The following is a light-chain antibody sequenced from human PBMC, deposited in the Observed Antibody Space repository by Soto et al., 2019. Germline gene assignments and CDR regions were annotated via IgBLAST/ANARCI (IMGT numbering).Light chain of an antibody. CDR3: QQYGSSPLVT. J-gene: IGKJ4*01. V-gene: IGKV3-20*01. CDR2: ATS. Sequence: EIVLTQSPGTLSLSPGEGATLSCRASQSVSSSYLAWYQQKPGQAPRLLVFATSSRVTGIPDRFSGSGSGTDFTLTISRLEPEDFAVYYCQQYGSSPLVTFGGGTKVEIK. CDR1: QSVSSSY.